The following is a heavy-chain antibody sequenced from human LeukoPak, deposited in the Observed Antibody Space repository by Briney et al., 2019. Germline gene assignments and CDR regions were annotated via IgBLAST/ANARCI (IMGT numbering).Heavy chain of an antibody. CDR3: ARGSMAVAGGY. D-gene: IGHD6-19*01. CDR1: GGTFSSYA. Sequence: SVKVSCKASGGTFSSYAISWVRQAPGQGLEWMGGIIPIFGTANYAQKFQGRVTMTTDTSTSTAYMELRSLRSDDTAVYYCARGSMAVAGGYWGQGTLVTVSS. V-gene: IGHV1-69*05. J-gene: IGHJ4*02. CDR2: IIPIFGTA.